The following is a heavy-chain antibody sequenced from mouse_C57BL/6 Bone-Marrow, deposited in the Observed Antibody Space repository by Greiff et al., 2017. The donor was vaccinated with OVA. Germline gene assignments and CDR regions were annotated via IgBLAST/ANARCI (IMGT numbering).Heavy chain of an antibody. CDR1: GYTFTSYW. V-gene: IGHV1-7*01. CDR3: ARWAYYSNYVYWYFDV. Sequence: QVQLQQSGAELAKPGASVKLSCKASGYTFTSYWMHWVKQRPGQGLEWIGYINPSSGYTKYNQKFKDKATLTADKSSSTAYMQLSSLTYEDSAVYYCARWAYYSNYVYWYFDVWAQGPRSPSPQ. D-gene: IGHD2-5*01. CDR2: INPSSGYT. J-gene: IGHJ1*03.